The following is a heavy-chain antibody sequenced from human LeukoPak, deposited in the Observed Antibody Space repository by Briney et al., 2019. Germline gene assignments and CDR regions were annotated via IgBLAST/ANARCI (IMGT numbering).Heavy chain of an antibody. CDR2: LGGSGVSA. CDR3: AKNGGPYQLLTETDY. D-gene: IGHD2-2*01. Sequence: PGGSLRLSCAASGLSFRPYVMSWVRQAPGKGLEWVSSLGGSGVSAYYADSVKGRFTISRDNSKNTLYLQMNSLRAEDTAVYYCAKNGGPYQLLTETDYWGQGTLVTVSS. CDR1: GLSFRPYV. V-gene: IGHV3-23*01. J-gene: IGHJ4*02.